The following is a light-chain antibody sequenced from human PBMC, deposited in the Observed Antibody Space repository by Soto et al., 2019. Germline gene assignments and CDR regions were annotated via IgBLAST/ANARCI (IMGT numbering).Light chain of an antibody. V-gene: IGKV1-5*03. CDR3: QQYNTYPLT. J-gene: IGKJ4*01. Sequence: DIQMTQSPSTLSASVGDRVTIACRASQSVSSWLAWYQQKPGNAPKLLIYQASSLQSGVPSSFSGSGSGTEFPLTISSLQPDDSATYYCQQYNTYPLTFGGGTKVEIK. CDR2: QAS. CDR1: QSVSSW.